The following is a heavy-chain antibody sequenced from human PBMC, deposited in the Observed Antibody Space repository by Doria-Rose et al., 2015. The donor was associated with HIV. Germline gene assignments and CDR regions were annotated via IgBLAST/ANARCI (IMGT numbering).Heavy chain of an antibody. V-gene: IGHV4-59*01. CDR3: ARVLSGTYDY. CDR2: IFYTGST. J-gene: IGHJ4*01. D-gene: IGHD1-26*01. CDR1: GGSISHYY. Sequence: QVQLQESGPGLVKPSETLSLTCSVSGGSISHYYWSWIRQPPGKGLEYIGDIFYTGSTNYSPSLKSRVSISIDTSKNEFSLRLSSVTAADTAVYYCARVLSGTYDYWGHGTLVTVSS.